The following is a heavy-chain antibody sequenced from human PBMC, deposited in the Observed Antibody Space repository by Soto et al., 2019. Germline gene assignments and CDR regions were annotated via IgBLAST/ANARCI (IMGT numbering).Heavy chain of an antibody. CDR3: ARDQGVAAAGITWFDP. V-gene: IGHV4-4*07. CDR1: GASMNSYH. CDR2: THSSGST. Sequence: PSETLSLTCTVPGASMNSYHWSWIRQPAGKGLEWIGHTHSSGSTNYNPSLKSRVTMSVDTSKNQFSLRLMSLTAADTAVYYCARDQGVAAAGITWFDPWGQGSLVTVSS. D-gene: IGHD6-13*01. J-gene: IGHJ5*02.